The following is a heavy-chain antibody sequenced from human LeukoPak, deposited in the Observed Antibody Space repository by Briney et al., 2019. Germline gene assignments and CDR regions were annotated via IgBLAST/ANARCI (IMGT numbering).Heavy chain of an antibody. CDR1: GFTFDTYA. D-gene: IGHD6-13*01. Sequence: GGSLRLSCAASGFTFDTYAMHWVRQAPGKGLEGVSGISWNSGSIGYADSVKGRFTISRDNAKNTLYLQMNSLRAEDTAVYYCARSFGDLYSSSWTILGYWGQGTLVTVSS. CDR3: ARSFGDLYSSSWTILGY. J-gene: IGHJ4*02. CDR2: ISWNSGSI. V-gene: IGHV3-9*01.